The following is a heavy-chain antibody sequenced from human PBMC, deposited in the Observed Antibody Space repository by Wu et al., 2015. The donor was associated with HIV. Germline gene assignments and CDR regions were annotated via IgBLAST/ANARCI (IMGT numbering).Heavy chain of an antibody. V-gene: IGHV1-69*11. CDR3: ARVTYYYDSSGYGYGMDV. CDR1: GGTYRSHY. J-gene: IGHJ6*02. Sequence: QVQPVESGAEVKKPGSSLKVSCKTFGGTYRSHYTSWVRQAPGQGLVWMARIAPMIGTRDIAQNFQDRVTITADDSTSTAYMELSSLRSEDTAVYYCARVTYYYDSSGYGYGMDVWGQGTTVTVSS. D-gene: IGHD3-22*01. CDR2: IAPMIGTR.